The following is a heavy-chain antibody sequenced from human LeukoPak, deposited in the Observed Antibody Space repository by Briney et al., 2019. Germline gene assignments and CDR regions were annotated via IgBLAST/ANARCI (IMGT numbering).Heavy chain of an antibody. Sequence: GASVKVSCKVSGYTLTELSMHWVRQAPGKGLEWMGGFDPEDGETIYAQKFQGRVTMTEDTPTDTAYMELSSLRSEDTAVYYCATALNYYGSGTYRAFDIWGQGTMVTVSS. CDR2: FDPEDGET. CDR3: ATALNYYGSGTYRAFDI. CDR1: GYTLTELS. D-gene: IGHD3-10*01. V-gene: IGHV1-24*01. J-gene: IGHJ3*02.